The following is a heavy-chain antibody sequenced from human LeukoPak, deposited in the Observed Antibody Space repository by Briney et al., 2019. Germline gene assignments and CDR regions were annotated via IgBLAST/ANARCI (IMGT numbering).Heavy chain of an antibody. J-gene: IGHJ6*03. Sequence: GSLRLSCAASGFTFSSYSINWVRQAPGKGLEWVPAISGSGGSTYYADSVKGRFTISRDNSKNTLYLQMNSLRAEDTAVYYCAKEAGGYLYYYMDVWGKGTTVTVSS. D-gene: IGHD2-8*02. V-gene: IGHV3-23*01. CDR2: ISGSGGST. CDR3: AKEAGGYLYYYMDV. CDR1: GFTFSSYS.